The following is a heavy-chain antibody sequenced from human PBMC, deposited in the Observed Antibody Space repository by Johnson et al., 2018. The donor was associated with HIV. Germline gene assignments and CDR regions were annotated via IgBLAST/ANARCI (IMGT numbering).Heavy chain of an antibody. V-gene: IGHV3-73*01. CDR1: GFTFSSYA. D-gene: IGHD6-13*01. Sequence: VQLVESGGGVVQPGRSLRLSCAASGFTFSSYAMHWVRQASGKGLEWVGRIRSKGNSYATAYPASVKGRFTISRDDSKNTAYLQMNSLKTEDTAVYYCARASRSWYFAFDIWGQGTMVTVSS. CDR2: IRSKGNSYAT. J-gene: IGHJ3*02. CDR3: ARASRSWYFAFDI.